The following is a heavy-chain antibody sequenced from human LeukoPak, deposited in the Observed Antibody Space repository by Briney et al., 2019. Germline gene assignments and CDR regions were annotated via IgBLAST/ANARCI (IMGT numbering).Heavy chain of an antibody. D-gene: IGHD4-17*01. CDR1: GGSISSYY. Sequence: SETLSLTCTVSGGSISSYYWSWIRQPPGKGLEWIGYIYYSGMTNYNPSLKSRVTISLDTSKNQFSLKLSSVTAADTAVYYCASADYDDYYIDFWGQGTLVTVSS. V-gene: IGHV4-59*01. CDR2: IYYSGMT. J-gene: IGHJ4*02. CDR3: ASADYDDYYIDF.